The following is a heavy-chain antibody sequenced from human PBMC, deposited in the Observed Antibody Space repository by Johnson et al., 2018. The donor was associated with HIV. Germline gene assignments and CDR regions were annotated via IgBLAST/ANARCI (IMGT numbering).Heavy chain of an antibody. CDR2: ISYDGSNK. J-gene: IGHJ3*02. CDR1: GFTFISYA. Sequence: QVQLVEFGGGVVQPGRSLRLSCAASGFTFISYAMHWVRQAPGKGLEWVAVISYDGSNKYYADSVKGRFTISRDNSKNTLYVQMNSLRDEDTAVYYCAKEGSRGTVTQAPDAFDIWGQGTVVTVSS. D-gene: IGHD4-17*01. CDR3: AKEGSRGTVTQAPDAFDI. V-gene: IGHV3-30-3*01.